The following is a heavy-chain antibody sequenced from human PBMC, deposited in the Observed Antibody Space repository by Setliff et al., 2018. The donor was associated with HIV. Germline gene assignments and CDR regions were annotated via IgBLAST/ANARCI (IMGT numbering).Heavy chain of an antibody. V-gene: IGHV5-51*01. D-gene: IGHD3-10*01. CDR2: VYPGDSDT. J-gene: IGHJ4*02. CDR3: ARLPYYVSGGVFDH. CDR1: GFNFLAHW. Sequence: LKISCQCSGFNFLAHWIGWVRQVPEKGLEWMGIVYPGDSDTRYNPSFEGQVTVSADKTITTAYLQLTSLKASDTAMYFCARLPYYVSGGVFDHWGKGTLVTVSS.